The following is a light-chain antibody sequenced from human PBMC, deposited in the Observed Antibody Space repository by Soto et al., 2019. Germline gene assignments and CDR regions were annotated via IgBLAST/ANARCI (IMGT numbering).Light chain of an antibody. CDR1: SSDVGSYNL. V-gene: IGLV2-23*01. CDR3: CSYAGSSTLL. CDR2: EGS. J-gene: IGLJ2*01. Sequence: QSVLTQPRSVSGSPGQSITISCTGTSSDVGSYNLVSWYQQHPGKAPKLMIYEGSKRPSGISNRFSGSKSGNTASLTISGLQAEDEADYYCCSYAGSSTLLFGGGTKVTVL.